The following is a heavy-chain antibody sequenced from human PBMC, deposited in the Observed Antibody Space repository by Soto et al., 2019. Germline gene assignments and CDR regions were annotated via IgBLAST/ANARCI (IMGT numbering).Heavy chain of an antibody. CDR2: MYYSGST. CDR1: GGSISSSNYF. V-gene: IGHV4-39*01. Sequence: PSETLSLTCTVSGGSISSSNYFWGWIRQPPGKGLEWIGSMYYSGSTYYNPSLKSRVTISRDNSKNTVYLQMNSLRVEDTAVYYCAKPPAAGTWWYWFDPWGQGTLVTVSS. CDR3: AKPPAAGTWWYWFDP. D-gene: IGHD6-13*01. J-gene: IGHJ5*02.